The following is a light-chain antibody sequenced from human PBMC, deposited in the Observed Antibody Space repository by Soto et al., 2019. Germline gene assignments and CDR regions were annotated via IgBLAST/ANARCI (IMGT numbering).Light chain of an antibody. CDR1: QSVGST. CDR2: GAS. J-gene: IGKJ4*02. V-gene: IGKV3-15*01. Sequence: EILMTQSPATLAVSPGERVILSCRARQSVGSTLAWYQQKPGQAPRLLIRGASTRATGVPARFSGSGSGTEFTLTIGILQSEDFAVYYCQQYSTSLTFGGGTTLEIK. CDR3: QQYSTSLT.